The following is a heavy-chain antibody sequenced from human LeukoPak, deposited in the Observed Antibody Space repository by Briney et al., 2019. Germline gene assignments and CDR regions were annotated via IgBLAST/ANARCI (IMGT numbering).Heavy chain of an antibody. J-gene: IGHJ4*02. CDR3: ARLENAVAVRGEHYFDY. D-gene: IGHD6-19*01. CDR2: IYYSGKT. CDR1: GGSITNKNYY. Sequence: PSETLSLTCTVSGGSITNKNYYWGWVRQPPGKGLEWIGSIYYSGKTYYNPSLRSRVTISVDTSKKQFSLNLSSVTAADTAIYYCARLENAVAVRGEHYFDYWGQGTLVTVSS. V-gene: IGHV4-39*01.